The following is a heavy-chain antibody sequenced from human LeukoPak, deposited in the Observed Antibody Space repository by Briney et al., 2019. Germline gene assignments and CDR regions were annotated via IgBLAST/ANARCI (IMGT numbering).Heavy chain of an antibody. D-gene: IGHD4-11*01. CDR1: GFTFDDYA. J-gene: IGHJ5*02. CDR2: ISGDGDST. Sequence: GGSLRLSCAAPGFTFDDYAMHWVRQPPGKGLEWVSLISGDGDSTHHADSVKGRFIIYRDNSKNSLYLQMNSLRSEDTALYYCAKDLTTVGSTWFDPWGQGTLVTVSS. V-gene: IGHV3-43*02. CDR3: AKDLTTVGSTWFDP.